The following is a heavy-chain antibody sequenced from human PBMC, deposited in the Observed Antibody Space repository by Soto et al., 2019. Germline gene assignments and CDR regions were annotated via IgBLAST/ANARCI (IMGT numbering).Heavy chain of an antibody. CDR1: GFTFSSYW. D-gene: IGHD1-26*01. CDR3: ARDYPGGSHYDY. Sequence: EVQVVESGGGLVQPGGSLRLSCAASGFTFSSYWMSWVRQAPGKGLEWVARINQDGSEKYYVDSVKGRFTISRDNAKNSLYLQMNRLRAEDTAVYYCARDYPGGSHYDYWGQGTLVTVSS. J-gene: IGHJ4*02. V-gene: IGHV3-7*03. CDR2: INQDGSEK.